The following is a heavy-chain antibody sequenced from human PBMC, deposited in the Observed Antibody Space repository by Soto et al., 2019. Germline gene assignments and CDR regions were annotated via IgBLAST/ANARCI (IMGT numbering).Heavy chain of an antibody. J-gene: IGHJ3*01. D-gene: IGHD2-21*02. CDR1: GFNFNYYW. Sequence: GGSLRLSCAASGFNFNYYWMHWLRQAPGQGLEWVSHIQNDGSRTTYADSVKGRFTISRDNAKNTVYLQMNSLTVEDTAVYYCARGDRGGFDLWGQGTTVTVSS. CDR3: ARGDRGGFDL. V-gene: IGHV3-74*01. CDR2: IQNDGSRT.